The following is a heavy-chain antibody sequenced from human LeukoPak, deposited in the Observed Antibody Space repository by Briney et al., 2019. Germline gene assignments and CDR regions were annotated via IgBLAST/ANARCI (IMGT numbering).Heavy chain of an antibody. D-gene: IGHD3-22*01. J-gene: IGHJ4*02. Sequence: GGSLRLSCAASGFTFSSYGMHWVRQAPGKGLEWVSAISGSGGSTYYADSVKGRFTISRDNSKNTLYLQMNSLRAEDTAVYYCAKSRSIYDSSGSTFDYWGQGTLVTVSS. CDR3: AKSRSIYDSSGSTFDY. CDR1: GFTFSSYG. V-gene: IGHV3-23*01. CDR2: ISGSGGST.